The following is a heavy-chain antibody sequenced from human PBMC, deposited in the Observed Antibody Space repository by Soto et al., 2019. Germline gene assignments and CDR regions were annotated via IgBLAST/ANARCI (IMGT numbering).Heavy chain of an antibody. V-gene: IGHV3-23*01. CDR1: GFNLHDHA. CDR3: ANPRGLDYFDY. Sequence: GGSLRLSCVASGFNLHDHAMHWVRQAPGKGLEWVSAISGSGGSTYYADSVKGRFTISRDNSKNTLYLQMNSLRAEDTAVYYCANPRGLDYFDYWGQGTLVTVSS. J-gene: IGHJ4*02. CDR2: ISGSGGST.